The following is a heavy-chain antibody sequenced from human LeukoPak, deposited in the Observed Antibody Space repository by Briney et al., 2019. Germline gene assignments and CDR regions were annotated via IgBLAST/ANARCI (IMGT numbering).Heavy chain of an antibody. V-gene: IGHV1-2*02. CDR3: ARDTVTPRLWGAFDI. J-gene: IGHJ3*02. D-gene: IGHD4-17*01. Sequence: ASVKVFCKASGYTFTGNYMHWVRQAPGQGLEWMGWINPNSGGTNYAQKFQGRVTMTRDTSISTAYMELSRLRSDDTAVYYCARDTVTPRLWGAFDIWGQGTMVTVSS. CDR1: GYTFTGNY. CDR2: INPNSGGT.